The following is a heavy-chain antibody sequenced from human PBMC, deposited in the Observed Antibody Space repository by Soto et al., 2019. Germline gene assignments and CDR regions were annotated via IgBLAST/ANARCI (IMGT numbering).Heavy chain of an antibody. Sequence: QEQLVESGGGVVQPGMSLRLSCVASRFSFSNFGMHWVRQAPGKGLEWVAALSFDGSNKNYADGVRGRFTISRDNSKNTRYLHMNSIRSDDTAMYYFAKGGCSSSSCSFASWGQGTLVTV. D-gene: IGHD2-2*01. CDR1: RFSFSNFG. CDR2: LSFDGSNK. J-gene: IGHJ5*01. CDR3: AKGGCSSSSCSFAS. V-gene: IGHV3-30*18.